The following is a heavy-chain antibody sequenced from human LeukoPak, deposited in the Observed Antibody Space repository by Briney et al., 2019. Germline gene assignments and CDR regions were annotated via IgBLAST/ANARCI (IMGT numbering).Heavy chain of an antibody. V-gene: IGHV3-30*18. CDR3: AKGTWEWLRLIDY. CDR1: GFTLSSYG. J-gene: IGHJ4*02. CDR2: ISYDGSNK. Sequence: GGSLRLSCAASGFTLSSYGMHWVRQAPGKGLEWVAVISYDGSNKYYADSVKGRFTISRDNSKNTLYLQMNSLRAEDTAVYYCAKGTWEWLRLIDYWGQGTLVTVSS. D-gene: IGHD5-12*01.